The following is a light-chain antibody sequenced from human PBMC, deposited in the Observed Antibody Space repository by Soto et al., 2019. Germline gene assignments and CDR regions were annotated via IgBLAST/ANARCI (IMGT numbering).Light chain of an antibody. CDR3: QQYNNWPPIT. V-gene: IGKV1-5*01. J-gene: IGKJ5*01. CDR2: DAS. CDR1: QSISSW. Sequence: DIQMTQSPSTLSASVGDRVTITCRASQSISSWLAWYQQKPGKAPKLLIYDASSLESGVPSRFSGSGSGTEFTPTISSLQPDDFAVYYCQQYNNWPPITFGQGTRLEIK.